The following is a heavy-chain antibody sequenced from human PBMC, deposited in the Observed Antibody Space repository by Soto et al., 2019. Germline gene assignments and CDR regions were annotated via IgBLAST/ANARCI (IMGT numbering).Heavy chain of an antibody. CDR3: AKDMGIAAAGVFDY. J-gene: IGHJ4*02. D-gene: IGHD6-13*01. CDR2: ISWDGGST. CDR1: GFTFDDYT. Sequence: EVQLVESGGVVVQPGGSLRLSCAASGFTFDDYTMHWVRQAPGKGLEWVSLISWDGGSTYYADSVKGRFTISRDNSKNSLYLQMNSLRTEDTALYYCAKDMGIAAAGVFDYWGQGTLVTVSS. V-gene: IGHV3-43*01.